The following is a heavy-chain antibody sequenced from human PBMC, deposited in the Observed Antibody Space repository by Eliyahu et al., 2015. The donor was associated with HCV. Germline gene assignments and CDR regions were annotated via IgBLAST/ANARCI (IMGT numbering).Heavy chain of an antibody. CDR3: TTGAPGGFDYYLDV. Sequence: EVQLVESGGGLVKPGGSLRLSCAASGXTFSKAWMSWVRQAPGXXLEWIGRIKSKTDGGTTDYAAPVKGRFTISRDDSKSTLYLQKNSLKTEDTAVYYCTTGAPGGFDYYLDVWGQGTTVTVSS. V-gene: IGHV3-15*01. CDR1: GXTFSKAW. D-gene: IGHD3-10*01. J-gene: IGHJ6*03. CDR2: IKSKTDGGTT.